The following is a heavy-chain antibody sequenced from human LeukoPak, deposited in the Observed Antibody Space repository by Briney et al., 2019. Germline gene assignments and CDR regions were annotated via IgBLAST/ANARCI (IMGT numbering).Heavy chain of an antibody. CDR1: GYTFTDYY. CDR3: AKFASDESDDAFDI. J-gene: IGHJ3*02. Sequence: ASVRISCKASGYTFTDYYMHWVRQAPGQGLEWMGRINPNSGGTDSAQDFQGRVTMTRDTSISTAYMELSRLTSDDTAVYYCAKFASDESDDAFDIWGQGTMVTVSS. CDR2: INPNSGGT. V-gene: IGHV1-2*06. D-gene: IGHD2-21*01.